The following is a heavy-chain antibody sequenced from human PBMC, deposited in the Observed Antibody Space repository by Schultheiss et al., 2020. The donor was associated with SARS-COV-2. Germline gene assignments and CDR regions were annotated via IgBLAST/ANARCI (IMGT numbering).Heavy chain of an antibody. J-gene: IGHJ4*02. Sequence: GESLKISCAASGFTFSDYYMSWIRQAPGKGLEWVSYISSSSSYTNYADSVKGRFTISRDNAKNSLYLQMNSLRAEDTAVYYCAKIRALEGYCSGGSCSDYWGQGTLVTVSS. CDR1: GFTFSDYY. CDR3: AKIRALEGYCSGGSCSDY. CDR2: ISSSSSYT. V-gene: IGHV3-11*06. D-gene: IGHD2-15*01.